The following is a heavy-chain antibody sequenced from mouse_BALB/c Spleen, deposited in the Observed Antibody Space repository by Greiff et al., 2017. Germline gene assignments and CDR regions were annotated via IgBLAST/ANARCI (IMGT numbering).Heavy chain of an antibody. V-gene: IGHV5-12-1*01. CDR3: ARHYGNYGDWYFDG. CDR1: GFAFSSYD. D-gene: IGHD2-1*01. J-gene: IGHJ1*01. CDR2: ISSGGGST. Sequence: EVQVVESGGGLVKPGGSLKLSCAASGFAFSSYDLSWVRQTPEKRLEWVAYISSGGGSTYYPDTVKGRFTISRDNAKNTLYLQMSSLKSEDTAMYYCARHYGNYGDWYFDGWGAGTTVTVSA.